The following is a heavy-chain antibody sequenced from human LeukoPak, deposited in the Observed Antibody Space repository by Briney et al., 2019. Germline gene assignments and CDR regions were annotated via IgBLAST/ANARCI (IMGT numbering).Heavy chain of an antibody. CDR3: VGGVAPEKLVY. Sequence: PSETLSLTCAVYDGSFSGYYCNWVRQPPGKVLEWIGELHTSGSTSYNTSLRSRLTISVDTSKNQCSLQLTSVTAGNREMFFCVGGVAPEKLVYWARGALVPVS. CDR2: LHTSGST. V-gene: IGHV4-34*01. J-gene: IGHJ4*02. CDR1: DGSFSGYY.